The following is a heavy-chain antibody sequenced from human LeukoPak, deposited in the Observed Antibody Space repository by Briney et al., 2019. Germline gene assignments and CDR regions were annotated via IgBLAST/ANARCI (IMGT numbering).Heavy chain of an antibody. CDR3: ARSSGSGSYAWYFDL. CDR2: VYDSETT. CDR1: GGSVSSVNYY. Sequence: SETLSLTCTVSGGSVSSVNYYWSWIRQPPGKGLDWIGYVYDSETTNYNPSLKSRVTISVDTSKNQFSLKLNSVTAADTAVYYCARSSGSGSYAWYFDLWGRGALVTVSS. J-gene: IGHJ2*01. D-gene: IGHD3-10*01. V-gene: IGHV4-61*01.